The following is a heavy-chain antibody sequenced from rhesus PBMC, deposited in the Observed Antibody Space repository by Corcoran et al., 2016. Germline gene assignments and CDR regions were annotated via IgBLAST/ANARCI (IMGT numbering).Heavy chain of an antibody. D-gene: IGHD3-28*01. V-gene: IGHV4-65*01. J-gene: IGHJ4*01. CDR2: ISGSSGST. CDR1: GGSLSSSNW. CDR3: ARGIGYYGSGFPFDY. Sequence: QVQLQESGPGLVKPSETLSLTCAGSGGSLSSSNWCRWIRQPPGKGLEWIWYISGSSGSTYYNPSLKSRVTISTDTSKNQFSLKLSSVTAADTAVYYCARGIGYYGSGFPFDYWGQGVLVTVSS.